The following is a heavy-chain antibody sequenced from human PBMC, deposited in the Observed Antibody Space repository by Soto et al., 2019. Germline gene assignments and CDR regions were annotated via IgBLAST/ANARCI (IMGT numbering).Heavy chain of an antibody. D-gene: IGHD1-1*01. V-gene: IGHV2-5*02. CDR3: AHLAWKEMWPRAPVVN. CDR2: IFWDDDK. CDR1: GFSLSTSGVG. Sequence: SGPTLVNPTQTLTLTCTFSGFSLSTSGVGVGWIRQPPGKALEWLGIIFWDDDKRYRPSLKRRVSITKDTSKNQLVLTMTNIDPVDTATYYCAHLAWKEMWPRAPVVNWGQGTPVTVSS. J-gene: IGHJ4*02.